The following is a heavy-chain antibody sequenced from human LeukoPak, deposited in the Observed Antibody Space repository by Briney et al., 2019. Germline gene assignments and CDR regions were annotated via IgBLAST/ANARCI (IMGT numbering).Heavy chain of an antibody. J-gene: IGHJ5*02. D-gene: IGHD3-16*01. V-gene: IGHV4-59*08. CDR2: IYYSGST. CDR1: GGSISSYY. CDR3: ARRLGVNPPSSNWFDP. Sequence: SETLSLTCTVSGGSISSYYWSWIRQPPGKGLEWIGYIYYSGSTNYSPSLKSRVTISVDTSKNQFSLNLSSVTAADTAVYYCARRLGVNPPSSNWFDPWGQGTLVTVSS.